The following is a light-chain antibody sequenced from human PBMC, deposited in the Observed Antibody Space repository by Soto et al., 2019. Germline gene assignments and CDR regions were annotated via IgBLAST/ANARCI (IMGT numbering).Light chain of an antibody. CDR3: QHYNSYSEA. V-gene: IGKV1-5*03. CDR1: QTISSW. Sequence: DIQITQSPSTLSGSVGDRVTITCRASQTISSWLAWYQQKPGKAPQLLMYKASTLKSGVPSRFSGSGSGTEFTLTMSSLQPDDFATYYCQHYNSYSEAFGQGTKVDIK. CDR2: KAS. J-gene: IGKJ1*01.